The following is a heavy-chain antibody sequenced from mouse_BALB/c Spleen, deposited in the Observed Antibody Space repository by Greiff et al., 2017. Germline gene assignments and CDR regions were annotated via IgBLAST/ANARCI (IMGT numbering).Heavy chain of an antibody. V-gene: IGHV10-1*02. CDR1: GFTFNTYA. CDR2: IRSKSNNYAT. J-gene: IGHJ1*01. Sequence: EVQLVESGGGLVQPKGSLKLSCAASGFTFNTYAMNWVRQAPGKGLEWVARIRSKSNNYATYYADSVKDRFTISRDDSQSMLYLQMNNLKTEDTAMYYCVRHWGYFDVWGAGTTVTVSS. CDR3: VRHWGYFDV.